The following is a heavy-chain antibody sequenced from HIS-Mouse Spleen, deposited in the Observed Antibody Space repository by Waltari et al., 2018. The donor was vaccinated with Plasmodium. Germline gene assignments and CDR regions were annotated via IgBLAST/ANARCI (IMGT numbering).Heavy chain of an antibody. V-gene: IGHV4-39*07. CDR3: ARGAGIAAAGDYGMDV. Sequence: QLQLQESGPGLVKPSETLSLTCTVSGGSLSSSSYYWGWIRQPPGKGLEWIGSIYYSGRTYSNPSLKSRVTISVDTSKNQFSLKLSSVTAADTAVYYCARGAGIAAAGDYGMDVWGQGTTVTVSS. J-gene: IGHJ6*02. CDR1: GGSLSSSSYY. D-gene: IGHD6-13*01. CDR2: IYYSGRT.